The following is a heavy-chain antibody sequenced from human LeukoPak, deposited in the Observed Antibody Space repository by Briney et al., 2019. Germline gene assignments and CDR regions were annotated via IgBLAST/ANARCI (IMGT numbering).Heavy chain of an antibody. CDR1: GFTVSSNY. CDR3: ARHGSMTLIRGRLRYYYMHV. V-gene: IGHV3-53*01. J-gene: IGHJ6*03. CDR2: IYSGDST. D-gene: IGHD3-10*01. Sequence: GGSLRLSCAASGFTVSSNYMSWVRQAPGKGLEWVSVIYSGDSTYYADSVKGRFTISRDNSKNTLYLQMNSLRAEDTAVYYCARHGSMTLIRGRLRYYYMHVWGKGTTVTISS.